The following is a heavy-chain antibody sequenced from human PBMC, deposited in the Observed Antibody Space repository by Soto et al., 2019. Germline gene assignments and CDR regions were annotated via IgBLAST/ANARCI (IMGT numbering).Heavy chain of an antibody. CDR3: ARHDWNGVDY. CDR1: GVSISRNSYY. D-gene: IGHD1-1*01. V-gene: IGHV4-39*01. CDR2: SYYSGST. J-gene: IGHJ4*02. Sequence: QMQLQESGPGLVKPSETLSLTCTVSGVSISRNSYYWGWIRQLPGKWLEGIGSSYYSGSTYYNPSLKSRVTISVDASKSQFSLKLSSVTAADTAVYYCARHDWNGVDYWGQGTLVTVSS.